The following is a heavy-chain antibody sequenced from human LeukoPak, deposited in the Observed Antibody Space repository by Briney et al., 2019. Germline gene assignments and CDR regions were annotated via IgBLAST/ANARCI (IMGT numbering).Heavy chain of an antibody. CDR3: VRGALYMYYLDY. CDR1: AFTFSSYW. J-gene: IGHJ4*02. V-gene: IGHV3-74*01. CDR2: IKGDESSI. D-gene: IGHD3-10*01. Sequence: PGGSLRLSCAASAFTFSSYWMHWVRQAPGKGLEWVSRIKGDESSINYADSVEGRFTISRDNAENTVYLHLNSLRVEDTAVYYCVRGALYMYYLDYWGQGTLVTVSS.